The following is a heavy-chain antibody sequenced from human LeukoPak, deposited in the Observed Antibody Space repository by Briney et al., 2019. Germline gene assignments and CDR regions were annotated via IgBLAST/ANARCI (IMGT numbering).Heavy chain of an antibody. J-gene: IGHJ6*02. CDR3: ARALGVAGIHYYGMDV. V-gene: IGHV4-59*01. CDR2: IYYSGST. Sequence: SGTLSLTCTVSGGSISSYYWSWIRQPPGKGLEWIGNIYYSGSTNYNPSLKSRVTISVDTSKNQFSLKLSSVTAADTAVYYCARALGVAGIHYYGMDVWGQGTTVTVSS. D-gene: IGHD6-19*01. CDR1: GGSISSYY.